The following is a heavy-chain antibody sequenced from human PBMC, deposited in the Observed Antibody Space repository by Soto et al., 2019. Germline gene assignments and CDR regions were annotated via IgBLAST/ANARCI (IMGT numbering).Heavy chain of an antibody. CDR3: AMYYYDSSGYYGGFDY. J-gene: IGHJ4*02. V-gene: IGHV3-23*01. CDR1: GFTFSSYA. Sequence: GSLRLSCAASGFTFSSYAMSWVRQAPGKGLEWVSAISGSGGSTYYADSVKGRFTISRDNSKNTLYLQMNSLRAEDTAVYYCAMYYYDSSGYYGGFDYWGQGTLVTVSS. D-gene: IGHD3-22*01. CDR2: ISGSGGST.